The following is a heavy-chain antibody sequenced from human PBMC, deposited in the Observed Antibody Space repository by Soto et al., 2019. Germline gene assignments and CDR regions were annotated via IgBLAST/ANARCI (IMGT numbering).Heavy chain of an antibody. V-gene: IGHV3-30-3*01. J-gene: IGHJ5*02. D-gene: IGHD3-16*01. CDR2: ISYDGSNK. CDR1: GFTFSSYA. CDR3: AREAHRGGFDL. Sequence: GGSLRLSCAASGFTFSSYAMSWVRQAPGKGLEWVAFISYDGSNKYYADSVKGRFTISRDNSKNTLYLQMDSLRAEDTAMFYCAREAHRGGFDLWGQGT.